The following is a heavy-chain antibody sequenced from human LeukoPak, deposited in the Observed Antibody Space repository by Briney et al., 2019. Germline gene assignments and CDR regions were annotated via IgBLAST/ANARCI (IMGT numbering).Heavy chain of an antibody. J-gene: IGHJ4*02. D-gene: IGHD3-3*01. CDR3: ARVLSEWPNYYFDY. Sequence: SETLSLTCTVSGGSISIYYWSWIRQPPGKGLEWLGFVHNNGSTNYSPSLKSRVTISVDTSKNQFSLKLSSVTAADTAVYYCARVLSEWPNYYFDYWGQGTLVTVSS. CDR1: GGSISIYY. CDR2: VHNNGST. V-gene: IGHV4-59*08.